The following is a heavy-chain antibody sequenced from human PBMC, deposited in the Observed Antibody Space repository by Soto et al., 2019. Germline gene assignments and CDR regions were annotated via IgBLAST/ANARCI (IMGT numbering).Heavy chain of an antibody. CDR3: ARDRYSYYDFWSGSLPYYYFGMDV. D-gene: IGHD3-3*01. V-gene: IGHV4-59*01. CDR1: GGSISSYY. CDR2: IYYSGYT. Sequence: SETLSLTCTASGGSISSYYWSWIRQPPGKVLEWIGYIYYSGYTYYNPSLKSRVTISVDTSKNQFSLKLSSVTAADTAVYYCARDRYSYYDFWSGSLPYYYFGMDVWGQGTTVT. J-gene: IGHJ6*02.